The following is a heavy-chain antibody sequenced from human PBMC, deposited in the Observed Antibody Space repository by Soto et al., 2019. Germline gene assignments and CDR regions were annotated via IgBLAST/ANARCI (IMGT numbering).Heavy chain of an antibody. D-gene: IGHD3-3*01. Sequence: EVQLLESGGGLVQPGGSLRLSCAASGFTFSSYAMSWVRQAPGKGLEWVSAISGSGGSTYYADSVKGRFTISRDNSKNTLYLQMNSLSADDTAVYYCAKDGVRGLAGRITIFGVGTGIDYWGQGTLVTVSS. CDR1: GFTFSSYA. J-gene: IGHJ4*02. V-gene: IGHV3-23*01. CDR3: AKDGVRGLAGRITIFGVGTGIDY. CDR2: ISGSGGST.